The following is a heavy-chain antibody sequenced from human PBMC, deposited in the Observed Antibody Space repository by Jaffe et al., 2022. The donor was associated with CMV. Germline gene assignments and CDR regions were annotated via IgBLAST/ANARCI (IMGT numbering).Heavy chain of an antibody. V-gene: IGHV1-8*01. D-gene: IGHD1-7*01. CDR3: ARPPRRFWGTNYYYYGMDV. CDR2: MNPNSGNT. Sequence: QVQLVQSGAEVKKPGASVKVSCKASGYTFTSYDINWVRQATGQGLEWMGWMNPNSGNTGYAQKFQGRVTMTRNTSISTAYMELSSLRSEDTAVYYCARPPRRFWGTNYYYYGMDVWGQGTTVTVSS. J-gene: IGHJ6*02. CDR1: GYTFTSYD.